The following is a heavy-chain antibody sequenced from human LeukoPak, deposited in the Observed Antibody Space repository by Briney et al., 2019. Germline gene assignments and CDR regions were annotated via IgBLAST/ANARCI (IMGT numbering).Heavy chain of an antibody. V-gene: IGHV4-30-4*07. CDR3: ARESNYYGSGTGWFDP. CDR1: GGSIRSGGYS. Sequence: PSQTLSLTCAVSGGSIRSGGYSWSWIRQPPGRGLEWIGYIYYSGSTYYNPSLKSRVTISVDTSKNQFSLKLSSVTAADTAVYYCARESNYYGSGTGWFDPWGQGTLVTVSS. D-gene: IGHD3-10*01. CDR2: IYYSGST. J-gene: IGHJ5*02.